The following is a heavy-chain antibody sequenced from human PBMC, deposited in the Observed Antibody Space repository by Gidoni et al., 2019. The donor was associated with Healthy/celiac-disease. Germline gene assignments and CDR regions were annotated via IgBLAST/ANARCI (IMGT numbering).Heavy chain of an antibody. CDR2: RWYDGSNK. V-gene: IGHV3-33*01. Sequence: QVQLVASGGGVVQPGRSLRLSCAASGFTFSSYGMHWVSQAPGKGLEWVAVRWYDGSNKYYADSVKGRFTISRDNSKNTLYLQMNSLRAEDTAVYYCARAAWRSLGYCSSTSCYGNWFDPWGQGTLVTVSS. D-gene: IGHD2-2*01. CDR3: ARAAWRSLGYCSSTSCYGNWFDP. J-gene: IGHJ5*02. CDR1: GFTFSSYG.